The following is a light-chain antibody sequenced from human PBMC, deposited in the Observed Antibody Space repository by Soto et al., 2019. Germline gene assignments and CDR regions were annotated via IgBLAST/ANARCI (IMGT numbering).Light chain of an antibody. J-gene: IGLJ1*01. CDR2: EVT. CDR3: CSYTSRYTPV. V-gene: IGLV2-14*01. Sequence: QSALTQPASVSGSPGQSITISCTGTSSDVGGYNYVSWYQHLPGKAPKLIIYEVTNRPSGVSNRFSGSKSDNTASLTISGLQSDDEADYYCCSYTSRYTPVFVTGTKLTVL. CDR1: SSDVGGYNY.